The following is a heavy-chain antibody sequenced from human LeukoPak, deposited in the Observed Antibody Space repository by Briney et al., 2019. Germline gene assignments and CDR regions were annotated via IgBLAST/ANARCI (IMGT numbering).Heavy chain of an antibody. J-gene: IGHJ4*02. Sequence: GGSLRLSCAASGFTFDDYAMHWVRQAPGKGLEGVSGISWNSGSIGYADSVKGRFTISRDNAKNSLYLQMNSLRAEDTALYYCAKDIRPIAVAGRGFDYWGQGTLVTVSS. V-gene: IGHV3-9*01. D-gene: IGHD6-19*01. CDR3: AKDIRPIAVAGRGFDY. CDR2: ISWNSGSI. CDR1: GFTFDDYA.